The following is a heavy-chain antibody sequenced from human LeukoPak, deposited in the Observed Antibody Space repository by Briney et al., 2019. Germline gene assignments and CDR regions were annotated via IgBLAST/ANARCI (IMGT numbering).Heavy chain of an antibody. V-gene: IGHV4-59*01. CDR3: ARVPLYCYGSGSYLGFFDY. D-gene: IGHD3-10*01. J-gene: IGHJ4*02. CDR2: IYYSGST. CDR1: GGSISSYY. Sequence: SETLSLTCTVSGGSISSYYWSWIRQPPGKGLEWIGYIYYSGSTNYNPSLKSRVTISVDTSKNQFSLKLSSVTAADTAVYYCARVPLYCYGSGSYLGFFDYWGQGTLVTVSS.